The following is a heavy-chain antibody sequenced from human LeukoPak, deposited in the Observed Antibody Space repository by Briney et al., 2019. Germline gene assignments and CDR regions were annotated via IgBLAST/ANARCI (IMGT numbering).Heavy chain of an antibody. J-gene: IGHJ6*04. V-gene: IGHV3-30*02. CDR3: AKEGDEFRGYLDV. D-gene: IGHD3-16*01. CDR1: GFTFSRLG. CDR2: IHNDGTMG. Sequence: PGGSPRLSCAASGFTFSRLGMQWVRHAPGKGLEWVAVIHNDGTMGQYADSVKGRFTISKGFSRNTLYLQMNSLRDDDTAVYYCAKEGDEFRGYLDVWGKGTTVTVSS.